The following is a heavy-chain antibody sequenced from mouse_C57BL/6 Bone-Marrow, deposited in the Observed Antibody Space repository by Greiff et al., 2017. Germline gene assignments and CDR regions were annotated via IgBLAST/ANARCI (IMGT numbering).Heavy chain of an antibody. J-gene: IGHJ4*01. CDR2: IYPRSGNT. Sequence: QVQLQQSGAELARPGASVKLSCKASGYTFTSYGISWVKQRTGQGLEWIGEIYPRSGNTYYNEKFKGKATLTADKSSSTAYMELRGLTSEDSAVYFCARKVLGEAMDYWGQGTSVTVSS. CDR3: ARKVLGEAMDY. V-gene: IGHV1-81*01. CDR1: GYTFTSYG. D-gene: IGHD4-1*01.